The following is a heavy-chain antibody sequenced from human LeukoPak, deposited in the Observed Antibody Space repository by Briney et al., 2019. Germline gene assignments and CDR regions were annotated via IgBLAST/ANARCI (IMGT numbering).Heavy chain of an antibody. D-gene: IGHD2-15*01. V-gene: IGHV6-1*01. CDR2: TYYRSKWSN. CDR3: ARQSLGYVDY. CDR1: GDSVSNKDAA. J-gene: IGHJ4*02. Sequence: SRTLSLTCAISGDSVSNKDAAWNWIRQSPSRGLEWLGRTYYRSKWSNDYAVSVRSRITISPDTSKNQFSLQLRSVTPDDTAVYYCARQSLGYVDYWGQGSRVTVSS.